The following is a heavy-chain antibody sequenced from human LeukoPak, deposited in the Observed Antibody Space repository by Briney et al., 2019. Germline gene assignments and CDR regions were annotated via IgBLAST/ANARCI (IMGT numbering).Heavy chain of an antibody. Sequence: PSETLSLTCTVSGGSISSSSYYWGWIRQPPGKGLEWIGSIYYSGSTYYNPSLKSRVTISVDTSKNQFSLKLSSVTAADTAVYYCARVPRRGSSTVVTGTYFDYWGQGTLVTVSS. CDR2: IYYSGST. CDR3: ARVPRRGSSTVVTGTYFDY. CDR1: GGSISSSSYY. J-gene: IGHJ4*02. V-gene: IGHV4-39*07. D-gene: IGHD4-23*01.